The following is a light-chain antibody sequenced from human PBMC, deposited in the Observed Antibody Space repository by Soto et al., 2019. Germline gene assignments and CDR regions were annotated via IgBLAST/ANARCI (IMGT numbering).Light chain of an antibody. CDR1: QSVSSN. Sequence: IMMTQSPATLSVSPGERATLSCRASQSVSSNLAWYQQKPGQAPRLLIYGASTRDTGIPARFSGSGSGTAFTFTISSLQSEDFAVYHCQQYDNWPWTFGQGTKVEI. J-gene: IGKJ1*01. CDR3: QQYDNWPWT. V-gene: IGKV3-15*01. CDR2: GAS.